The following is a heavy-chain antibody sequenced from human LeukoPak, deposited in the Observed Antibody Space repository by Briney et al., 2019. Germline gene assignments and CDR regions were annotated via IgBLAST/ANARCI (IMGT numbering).Heavy chain of an antibody. CDR1: GGSISNYY. J-gene: IGHJ5*02. Sequence: PSETLSLTCTVSGGSISNYYWSWIRQPAGKGLEWIGRIYTSGSTNYNPSLKSRVTMSVDTSKNQFSLKLSSVTAADTAVYYCARDREDTAMVTWFDPWGQGTLVTVSS. CDR3: ARDREDTAMVTWFDP. CDR2: IYTSGST. V-gene: IGHV4-4*07. D-gene: IGHD5-18*01.